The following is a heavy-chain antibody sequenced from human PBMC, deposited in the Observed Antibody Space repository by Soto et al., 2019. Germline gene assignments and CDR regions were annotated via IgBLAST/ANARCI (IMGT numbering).Heavy chain of an antibody. Sequence: EVQLVESGGGLVHPGGSLRLSCVVSGFTFSSYSMDWVRQAPGEGLEWVSDITCGSSTIHYADSVKGRCTISRENAKTSVFLQMNSLGVEDTAVYYSVRDAGSLAYWGQGTLVTVSS. CDR3: VRDAGSLAY. J-gene: IGHJ4*02. CDR2: ITCGSSTI. V-gene: IGHV3-48*01. CDR1: GFTFSSYS. D-gene: IGHD3-10*01.